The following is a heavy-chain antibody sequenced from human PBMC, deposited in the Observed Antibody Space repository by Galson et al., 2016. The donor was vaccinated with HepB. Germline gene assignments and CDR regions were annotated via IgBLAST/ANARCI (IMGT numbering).Heavy chain of an antibody. CDR3: ARGDIVGAIFDY. J-gene: IGHJ4*02. Sequence: SLRLSCAASGFTFSSYSMNWVRQAPGKGLEWVSSISSSSSYIYYADSVKSRSTISRDNAKNSLYLQMNSLRAEDTAVYYCARGDIVGAIFDYWGQGTLFTVSS. V-gene: IGHV3-21*01. CDR2: ISSSSSYI. CDR1: GFTFSSYS. D-gene: IGHD1-26*01.